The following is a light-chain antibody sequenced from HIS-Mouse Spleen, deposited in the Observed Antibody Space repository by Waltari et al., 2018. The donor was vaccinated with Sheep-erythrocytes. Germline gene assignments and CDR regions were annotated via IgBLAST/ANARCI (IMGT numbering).Light chain of an antibody. CDR1: SSDVGSYNL. Sequence: QSALTQPASVSGSPGQSITISCTGTSSDVGSYNLVSWYQQHPGKAPKLMIYEGSKRSSGVSNRFPGSKSCTPASLTISGLQAEDEADYYCCSYAGSSTPWVFGGGTKLTVL. CDR2: EGS. V-gene: IGLV2-23*01. J-gene: IGLJ3*02. CDR3: CSYAGSSTPWV.